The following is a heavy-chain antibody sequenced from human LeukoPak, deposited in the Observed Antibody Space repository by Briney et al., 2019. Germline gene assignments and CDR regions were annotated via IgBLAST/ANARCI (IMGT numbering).Heavy chain of an antibody. CDR3: ARRSGYYNYWFDP. V-gene: IGHV4-30-2*02. CDR2: IYHSGST. J-gene: IGHJ5*02. D-gene: IGHD3-22*01. CDR1: GGSISSGGYY. Sequence: SETLSLTCTVSGGSISSGGYYWSWIRQPPGKGLEWIGYIYHSGSTYYNPSLKSRVTTSVDTSKNQFSLKLNSVTAADTAVYYCARRSGYYNYWFDPWGQGTLVTVSS.